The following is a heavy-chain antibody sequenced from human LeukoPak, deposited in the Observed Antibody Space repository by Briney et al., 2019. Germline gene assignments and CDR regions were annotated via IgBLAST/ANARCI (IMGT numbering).Heavy chain of an antibody. V-gene: IGHV3-7*01. CDR3: ARLVYWIMITFGGVLPSGAFDI. D-gene: IGHD3-16*01. CDR2: IKQDGTEK. Sequence: GGSQRLSCAASGFTFSSYWMSWVRQAAGKGLEWGANIKQDGTEKNYVDSVKGRFTISRDNAKNSLYLQMNSLRAEDTAVYYCARLVYWIMITFGGVLPSGAFDIWGQGTMVTVSS. J-gene: IGHJ3*02. CDR1: GFTFSSYW.